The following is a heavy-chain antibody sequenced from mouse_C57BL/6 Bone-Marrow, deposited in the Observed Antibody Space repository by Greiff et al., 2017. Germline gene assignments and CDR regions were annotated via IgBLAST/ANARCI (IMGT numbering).Heavy chain of an antibody. CDR2: ISYDGSN. CDR3: ARGEEDYGSRVYYYAMDY. V-gene: IGHV3-6*01. CDR1: GYSITSGYY. Sequence: VQLKQSGPGLVKPSQSLSLTCSVTGYSITSGYYWNWIRQFPGNKLEWMGYISYDGSNNYNPSLKNRISITRDTSKNPFFLKLNSGTTEDTATYYCARGEEDYGSRVYYYAMDYWGQGTSVTVSS. D-gene: IGHD1-1*01. J-gene: IGHJ4*01.